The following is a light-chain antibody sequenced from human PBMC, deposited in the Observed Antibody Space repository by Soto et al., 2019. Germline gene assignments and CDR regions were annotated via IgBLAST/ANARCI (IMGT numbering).Light chain of an antibody. CDR1: NIDVGGYNY. Sequence: SALTQPASVSGSPGQSITTPCTGTNIDVGGYNYVSWYQHHPGKAPKLMIYEVFNRPSGVSSRFSGSKSGSTASLTISGLQAEDEADYYCSSYTTTNTLYVFXTGTKVTVL. J-gene: IGLJ1*01. CDR3: SSYTTTNTLYV. V-gene: IGLV2-14*01. CDR2: EVF.